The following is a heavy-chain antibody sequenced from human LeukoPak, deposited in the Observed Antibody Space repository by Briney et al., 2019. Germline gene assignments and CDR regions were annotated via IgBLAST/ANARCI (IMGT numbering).Heavy chain of an antibody. CDR2: IYYSGST. D-gene: IGHD2-15*01. J-gene: IGHJ6*02. CDR1: GGSISSYY. CDR3: ARPLGYCSGGSCYPKVLYGMDV. V-gene: IGHV4-59*01. Sequence: SETLSLTCTVSGGSISSYYWSWIRQPPGKGLEWIGYIYYSGSTNYNPSLKSRVTISVDTSKNQFSLKLSSVTAADTAVYYCARPLGYCSGGSCYPKVLYGMDVWGQGTTVTVSS.